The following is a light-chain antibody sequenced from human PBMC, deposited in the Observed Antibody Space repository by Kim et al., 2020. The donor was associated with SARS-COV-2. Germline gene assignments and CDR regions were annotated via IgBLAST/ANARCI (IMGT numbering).Light chain of an antibody. V-gene: IGKV1-5*03. CDR1: QSISTW. CDR2: KSS. Sequence: DIQMTQSPSTLSAFVGDRVTITCRASQSISTWVAWYQQKPGKAPKLLIYKSSTLQSGVPSRFSGSGSGTEFTLTIASLQPDDFATYYCQQYNTYWTFGQGTKVDIK. J-gene: IGKJ1*01. CDR3: QQYNTYWT.